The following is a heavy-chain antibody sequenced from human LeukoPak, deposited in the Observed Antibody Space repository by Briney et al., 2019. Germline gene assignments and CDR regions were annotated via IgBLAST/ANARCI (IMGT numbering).Heavy chain of an antibody. J-gene: IGHJ3*02. CDR2: INAGNGNT. V-gene: IGHV1-3*01. Sequence: ASVKVSCKASGYTFTSYAMHWVRQAPGQRLEWMGWINAGNGNTKYSQKFQGRVTITRDTSASTAYMELSSLRSEDTAVYYCARSLHYYDSSGYPGRAFDIWGQGTMVTVSS. CDR1: GYTFTSYA. D-gene: IGHD3-22*01. CDR3: ARSLHYYDSSGYPGRAFDI.